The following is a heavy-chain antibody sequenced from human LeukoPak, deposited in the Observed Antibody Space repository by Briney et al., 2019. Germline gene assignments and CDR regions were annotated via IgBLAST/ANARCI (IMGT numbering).Heavy chain of an antibody. Sequence: GGSLRLSCAASGFTFSSYAMHWVRQAPGKGLEWVAVISYDGSNKYYADSVKGRFTISRDNSKNTLYVQMNSLRAEDTAVYYCARESGAWDSLRYDYWGQGTLVTVSS. CDR2: ISYDGSNK. V-gene: IGHV3-30-3*01. CDR1: GFTFSSYA. CDR3: ARESGAWDSLRYDY. D-gene: IGHD1-26*01. J-gene: IGHJ4*02.